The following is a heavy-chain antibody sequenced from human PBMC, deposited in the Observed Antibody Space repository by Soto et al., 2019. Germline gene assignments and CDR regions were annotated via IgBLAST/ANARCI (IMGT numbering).Heavy chain of an antibody. CDR3: ARTYCINGECYFGTFDL. V-gene: IGHV3-33*01. J-gene: IGHJ3*01. D-gene: IGHD2-8*01. Sequence: QVQLVESGGGVVQPGRSLRLSCAASGFIFSNYGMHWVRQAPGKGLEWVAVIWYDGSHESYADSVKGRFTISRDNSKNTLFLQMNSLRAEDTAVYYCARTYCINGECYFGTFDLWGQGTMVTVSS. CDR2: IWYDGSHE. CDR1: GFIFSNYG.